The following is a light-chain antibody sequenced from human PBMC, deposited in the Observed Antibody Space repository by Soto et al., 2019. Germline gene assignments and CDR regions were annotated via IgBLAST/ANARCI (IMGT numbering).Light chain of an antibody. Sequence: QSALAQEAAVSGTVGQKVTLSCTGNSNNVGSYDVDWYQQISHGAPKTVMFGNSLPSGIPDRFSGSRSGTTASLTISGLYPEEETDYYCSTWDYTLTVLFGGGTQLTVL. J-gene: IGLJ2*01. V-gene: IGLV1-44*01. CDR3: STWDYTLTVL. CDR1: SNNVGSYD. CDR2: GNS.